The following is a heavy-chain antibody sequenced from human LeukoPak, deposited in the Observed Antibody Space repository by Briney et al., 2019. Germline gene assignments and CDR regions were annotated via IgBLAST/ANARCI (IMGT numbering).Heavy chain of an antibody. CDR1: GFTFEDYA. V-gene: IGHV3-9*01. J-gene: IGHJ4*02. CDR2: IIWTIGTVAYADTV. CDR3: AKDSGYCSSTSCYVYYFDY. Sequence: SLRLSCVASGFTFEDYAIHWVRQAPRMGLEWVSHIIWTIGTVAYADTVAYADSVKGRFTISRDNSKNTLYLQMNSLRAEDAAVYYCAKDSGYCSSTSCYVYYFDYWGQGTLVTVSS. D-gene: IGHD2-2*01.